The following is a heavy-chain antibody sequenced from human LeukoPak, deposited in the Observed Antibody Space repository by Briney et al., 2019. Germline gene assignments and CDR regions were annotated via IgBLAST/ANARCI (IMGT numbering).Heavy chain of an antibody. Sequence: PSETLSLTCTVSGGSISSYYWSWIRQPPGKGLEWIGEINHSGSTNYNPSLKGRVTISVDTSKNQFSLKLSSVTAADTAVYYCARQGCSGGSCYFDYWGQGTLVTVSS. CDR2: INHSGST. D-gene: IGHD2-15*01. V-gene: IGHV4-34*01. J-gene: IGHJ4*02. CDR1: GGSISSYY. CDR3: ARQGCSGGSCYFDY.